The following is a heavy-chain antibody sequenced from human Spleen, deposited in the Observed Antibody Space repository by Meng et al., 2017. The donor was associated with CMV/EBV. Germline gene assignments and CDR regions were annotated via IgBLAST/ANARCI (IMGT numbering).Heavy chain of an antibody. CDR2: ISAYNGNT. CDR3: ARGVPSSYYDSSGYWCAFDI. CDR1: GYTFTSYG. V-gene: IGHV1-18*01. J-gene: IGHJ3*02. D-gene: IGHD3-22*01. Sequence: ASVKVSCMASGYTFTSYGISWVRQAPGQGLEWMGWISAYNGNTNYAQKLQGRVTMTTDTSTSTAYMELRSLRSDDTAVYYCARGVPSSYYDSSGYWCAFDIWGQGTMVTVSS.